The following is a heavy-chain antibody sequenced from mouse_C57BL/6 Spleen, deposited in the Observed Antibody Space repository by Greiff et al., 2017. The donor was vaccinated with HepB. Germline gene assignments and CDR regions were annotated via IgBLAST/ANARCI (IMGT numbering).Heavy chain of an antibody. Sequence: VQLQQSGPELVKPGASVKISCKASGYAFSSSWMNWVKQRPGKGLEWIGRIYPGDGDTNYNGKFKGKATLTADKSSSTAYMQLSSLTSEDSAVYFCARLDSSGYGDYWGQGTTLTVSS. D-gene: IGHD3-2*02. CDR1: GYAFSSSW. V-gene: IGHV1-82*01. J-gene: IGHJ2*01. CDR2: IYPGDGDT. CDR3: ARLDSSGYGDY.